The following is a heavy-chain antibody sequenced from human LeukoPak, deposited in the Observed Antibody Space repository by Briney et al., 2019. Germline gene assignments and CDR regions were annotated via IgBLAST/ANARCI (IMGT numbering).Heavy chain of an antibody. D-gene: IGHD1-20*01. V-gene: IGHV3-11*01. J-gene: IGHJ4*02. Sequence: PGESLRLSCAASGFTFSGSWMSWVHQAPGKGLEWVSYISSSGSTIYYADSVKGRFTISRDNAKNSLYLQMNSLRAEDTAVYYCARRRYNWNAIDYWGQGTLVTVSS. CDR2: ISSSGSTI. CDR3: ARRRYNWNAIDY. CDR1: GFTFSGSW.